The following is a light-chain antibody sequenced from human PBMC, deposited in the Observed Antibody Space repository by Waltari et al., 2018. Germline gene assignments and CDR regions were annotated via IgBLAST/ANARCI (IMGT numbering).Light chain of an antibody. CDR1: QTINNW. CDR2: KAS. CDR3: QQFSSFPWT. V-gene: IGKV1-5*03. J-gene: IGKJ1*01. Sequence: DIQMTQSPSSPSASVGDRVTITCRASQTINNWLAWYQQKPGKAPKLLIYKASTLESGVPSRFSGSGSGTEFTLTISSLQPGDFATYYCQQFSSFPWTFGHGTKGEIK.